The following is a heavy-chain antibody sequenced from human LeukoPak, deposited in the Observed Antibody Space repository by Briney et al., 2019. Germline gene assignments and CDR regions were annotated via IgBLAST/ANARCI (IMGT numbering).Heavy chain of an antibody. Sequence: SQTLSLTCTVSGGSISSGGYYWSWIRQHPGKGLEWIGEINHSGSTNYNPSLKSRVTISVDTSKNQFSLKLSSVTAADTAVYYCARGRGYCSSTSCFVWFDPWGQGTLVTVSS. V-gene: IGHV4-31*03. CDR1: GGSISSGGYY. D-gene: IGHD2-2*01. CDR2: INHSGST. CDR3: ARGRGYCSSTSCFVWFDP. J-gene: IGHJ5*02.